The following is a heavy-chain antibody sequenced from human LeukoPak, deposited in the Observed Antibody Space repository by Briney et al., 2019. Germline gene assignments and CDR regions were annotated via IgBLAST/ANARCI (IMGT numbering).Heavy chain of an antibody. J-gene: IGHJ4*02. CDR3: ARGEWELRAGFDY. D-gene: IGHD1-26*01. V-gene: IGHV4-39*07. Sequence: PSETLSLTCTVSSGSISSSSYYWGWIRQPPGKGLEWIGSIYYSGSTYYNPSLKSRVTISVDTSKNQFSLKLSSVTAADTAVYYCARGEWELRAGFDYWGQGTLVTVSS. CDR1: SGSISSSSYY. CDR2: IYYSGST.